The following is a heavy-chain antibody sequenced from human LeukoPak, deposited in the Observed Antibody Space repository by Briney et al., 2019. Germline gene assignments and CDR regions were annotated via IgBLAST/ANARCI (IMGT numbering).Heavy chain of an antibody. Sequence: GGSLRLSCAASGFTFSSYGMSWVRQAPGKGLEWVSAISGSGGSTYYADSVKGRFTISRDNSKNTLYLQMNSLRAEDTAVYYCARKAPSSSWLYYYYYYYMDVWGKGTTVTISS. J-gene: IGHJ6*03. V-gene: IGHV3-23*01. CDR3: ARKAPSSSWLYYYYYYYMDV. CDR2: ISGSGGST. CDR1: GFTFSSYG. D-gene: IGHD6-13*01.